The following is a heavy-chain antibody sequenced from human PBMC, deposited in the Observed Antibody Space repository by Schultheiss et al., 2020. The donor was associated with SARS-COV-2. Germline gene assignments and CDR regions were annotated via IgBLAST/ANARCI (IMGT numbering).Heavy chain of an antibody. J-gene: IGHJ5*02. CDR3: ARAPYSRSWYYWFDP. V-gene: IGHV4-59*01. CDR1: GGSISHYY. Sequence: SETLSLTCTVSGGSISHYYWSWIRQPPGKGLEWIGYIYYSGSTDYNPSLKSRVTISVDTSKNQFSLKLTSVTAADTAVYYCARAPYSRSWYYWFDPWGQGTLVTVSS. D-gene: IGHD6-13*01. CDR2: IYYSGST.